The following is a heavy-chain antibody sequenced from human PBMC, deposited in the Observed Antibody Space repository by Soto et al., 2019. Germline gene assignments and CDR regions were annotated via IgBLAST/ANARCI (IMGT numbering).Heavy chain of an antibody. CDR1: GFTFSSYW. J-gene: IGHJ4*02. V-gene: IGHV3-7*01. CDR3: ARDSGAPLNSGYE. D-gene: IGHD5-12*01. Sequence: WGSLRLSCSASGFTFSSYWMSWFRQAPGKGLEWVANIKQDGSEKYYVDSVKGRFTISRDNAKNSLYLQMNSLRAEDTAVYYCARDSGAPLNSGYEWGQGTLVTVSS. CDR2: IKQDGSEK.